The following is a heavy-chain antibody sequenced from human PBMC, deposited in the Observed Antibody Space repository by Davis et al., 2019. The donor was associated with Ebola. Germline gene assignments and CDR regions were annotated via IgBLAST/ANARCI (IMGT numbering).Heavy chain of an antibody. CDR1: GFTFSGSA. CDR3: AKTGVLAFDI. J-gene: IGHJ3*02. Sequence: GESLKISCAASGFTFSGSAMHWVRQASGKGLEWVGRIRSKANSYATAYAASVKGRFTISRDDSKNTAYLQMNSLRAEDTAVYYCAKTGVLAFDIWGQGTMVTVSS. V-gene: IGHV3-73*01. D-gene: IGHD1-14*01. CDR2: IRSKANSYAT.